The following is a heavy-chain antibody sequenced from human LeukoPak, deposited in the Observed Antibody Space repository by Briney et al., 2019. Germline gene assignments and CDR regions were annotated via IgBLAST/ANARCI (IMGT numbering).Heavy chain of an antibody. J-gene: IGHJ6*02. CDR3: ARTDWNYDMDV. V-gene: IGHV3-30*09. CDR2: VSYDGTSK. Sequence: GGSLRLSCAASGFTFRSSAMHWVRQAPGKGLEWMAAVSYDGTSKNYADSVKGRFAISRDNSKNTLYLQMNSLRAEDTAVYYCARTDWNYDMDVWGQGTTVTVSS. CDR1: GFTFRSSA. D-gene: IGHD3/OR15-3a*01.